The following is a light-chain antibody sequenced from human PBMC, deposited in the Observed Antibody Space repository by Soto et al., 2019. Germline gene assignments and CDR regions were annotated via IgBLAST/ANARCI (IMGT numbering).Light chain of an antibody. J-gene: IGLJ1*01. CDR1: NSDVGNYIY. CDR3: SSYTSNTTPFV. Sequence: QSALTQPASVSGSPGQSITISCTGTNSDVGNYIYVSWYQQRPGKGPELMIYEVSNRPSGVSNRFSGSKSGNTASLTISGLQAEDEADYYCSSYTSNTTPFVFGTGTKVTVL. V-gene: IGLV2-14*01. CDR2: EVS.